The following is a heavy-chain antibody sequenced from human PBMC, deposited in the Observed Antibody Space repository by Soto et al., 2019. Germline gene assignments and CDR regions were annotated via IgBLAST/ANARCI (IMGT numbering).Heavy chain of an antibody. CDR1: GGSISSGDYY. J-gene: IGHJ4*02. D-gene: IGHD3-22*01. V-gene: IGHV4-30-4*01. CDR2: IYYSGST. CDR3: ARYYYYDSSGYRFDY. Sequence: SETLSLTCTVSGGSISSGDYYWSWIRQPPGKGLEWIGYIYYSGSTYYNPSLKSRVTISVDTSKNQFSLKLSSVTAADTAVYYCARYYYYDSSGYRFDYWGQGTLVTVSS.